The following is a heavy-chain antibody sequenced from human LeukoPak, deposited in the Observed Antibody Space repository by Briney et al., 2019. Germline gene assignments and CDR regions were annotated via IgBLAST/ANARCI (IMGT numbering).Heavy chain of an antibody. Sequence: PGGSLRLSCVGSGFTFSSYSMHWVRQAPGKGLEWVAVISYDGSNKYYADSVKGRFTISRDNSKNTLSLQVNSLRDEDTAVYYCARDVRCSGVTCHSGLSNWGQGTLVTVSS. CDR3: ARDVRCSGVTCHSGLSN. V-gene: IGHV3-30*04. CDR2: ISYDGSNK. D-gene: IGHD2-15*01. J-gene: IGHJ4*02. CDR1: GFTFSSYS.